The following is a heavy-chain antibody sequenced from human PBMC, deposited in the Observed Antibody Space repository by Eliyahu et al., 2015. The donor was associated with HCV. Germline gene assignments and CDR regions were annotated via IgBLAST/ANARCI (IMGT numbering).Heavy chain of an antibody. CDR2: IIPILGIA. CDR3: ASFLGGAVAGIFSGYFDY. D-gene: IGHD6-19*01. Sequence: QVQLVQSGAEVKKPGSSVKVSCKASGGTFSTXTFSWVRQAPGQGLEWMGRIIPILGIANYAQKFQGRVTITADKSTSTAYMELSSLRSEDTAVYYCASFLGGAVAGIFSGYFDYWGQGTLVTVSS. V-gene: IGHV1-69*02. CDR1: GGTFSTXT. J-gene: IGHJ4*02.